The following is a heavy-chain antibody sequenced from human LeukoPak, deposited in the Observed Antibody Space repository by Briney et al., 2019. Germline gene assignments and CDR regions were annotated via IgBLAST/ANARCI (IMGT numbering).Heavy chain of an antibody. D-gene: IGHD5-18*01. CDR2: IYPGDSDT. CDR1: GYRFTSYW. J-gene: IGHJ4*02. V-gene: IGHV5-51*01. CDR3: ARLLPDVDTASDY. Sequence: GESLQISCQGSGYRFTSYWIGWVRPMPGKGLEWMGIIYPGDSDTRYSPSFQGQVTISADKSISTAYLQWSSLKASDTALYYCARLLPDVDTASDYWGQGTLVTVSS.